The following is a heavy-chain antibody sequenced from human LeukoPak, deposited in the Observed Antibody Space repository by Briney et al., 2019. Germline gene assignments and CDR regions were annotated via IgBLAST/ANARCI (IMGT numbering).Heavy chain of an antibody. J-gene: IGHJ4*02. Sequence: GGSLRLSCTASGFTFGDYAMSWFRQAPGKGLEWVGFIRSKAYGGTTEYAASVKGRFTISRDDSKSIAYLQMNSLKTEDTAVYYCTRAGRRGGAHFDYWGQGTLVTVSS. V-gene: IGHV3-49*03. CDR1: GFTFGDYA. CDR2: IRSKAYGGTT. CDR3: TRAGRRGGAHFDY. D-gene: IGHD3-10*01.